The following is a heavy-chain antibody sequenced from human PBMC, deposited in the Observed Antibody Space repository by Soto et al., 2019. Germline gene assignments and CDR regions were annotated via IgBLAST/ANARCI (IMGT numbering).Heavy chain of an antibody. V-gene: IGHV3-33*01. J-gene: IGHJ5*02. D-gene: IGHD2-2*01. CDR2: IWYDGSNK. Sequence: GESLKISCAASGFTFSSYGMHWVRQAPGKGLEWVAVIWYDGSNKYYADSVKGRFTISRDNSKNTLYLQMNSLRAEDTAVYYCARDGGYCSSTSCPASLDPWGQGTLVTVSS. CDR1: GFTFSSYG. CDR3: ARDGGYCSSTSCPASLDP.